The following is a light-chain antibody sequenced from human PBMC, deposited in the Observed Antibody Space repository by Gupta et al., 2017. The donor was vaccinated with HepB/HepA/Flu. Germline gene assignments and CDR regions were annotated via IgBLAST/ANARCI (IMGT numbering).Light chain of an antibody. CDR3: NSRDSSGNLVV. V-gene: IGLV3-19*01. CDR2: GKN. CDR1: SLRSYY. Sequence: SSELTQDPAVSVALGQTVRITCQGDSLRSYYASWYQKKPGQAPVLVNYGKNNRPSGIPDRFSGSSSGNTASLTITGAQAEDEADYYCNSRDSSGNLVVFGGGTKLTVL. J-gene: IGLJ2*01.